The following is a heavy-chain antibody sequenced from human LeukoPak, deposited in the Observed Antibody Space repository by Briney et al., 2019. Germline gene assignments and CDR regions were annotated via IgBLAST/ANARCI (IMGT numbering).Heavy chain of an antibody. V-gene: IGHV1-3*01. D-gene: IGHD6-19*01. CDR1: GYTFTSYA. CDR2: INAGNGNT. CDR3: ARAARAVAFDY. J-gene: IGHJ4*02. Sequence: ASVKVSCKASGYTFTSYAMHWVRQATGQRLEWMGWINAGNGNTKYSQKFQGRVTITRDTSASTAYMELSSLRSEDTAVYYCARAARAVAFDYWGQGTLVTVSS.